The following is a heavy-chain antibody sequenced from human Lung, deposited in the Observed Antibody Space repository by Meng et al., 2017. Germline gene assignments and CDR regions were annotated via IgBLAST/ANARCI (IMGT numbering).Heavy chain of an antibody. Sequence: QVQLVQSGAEVKKTGASVKVSCKASGYTFTGYSIHWVRQAPGPGLEWMGRINPNSGVTNYAQKFEGRVTMTRDTSISTAYMELSRLRSDDTAVYYCARFDPRAYWGQGTLVTVSS. D-gene: IGHD3-9*01. CDR2: INPNSGVT. CDR1: GYTFTGYS. J-gene: IGHJ4*02. V-gene: IGHV1-2*06. CDR3: ARFDPRAY.